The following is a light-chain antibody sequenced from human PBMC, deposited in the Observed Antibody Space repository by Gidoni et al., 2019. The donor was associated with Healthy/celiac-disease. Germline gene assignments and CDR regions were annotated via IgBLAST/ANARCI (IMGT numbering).Light chain of an antibody. V-gene: IGKV3-20*01. CDR3: QQYGNSRT. Sequence: EIVLPQSPGTLSLSPGERATLSCRASQSVSSIYFAWYQQKPGEAPRLLIYGASSMATGIPDRFSGRGSGTDFTITISRLEPEDVAVYYCQQYGNSRTFGQGTKLEIK. J-gene: IGKJ2*01. CDR2: GAS. CDR1: QSVSSIY.